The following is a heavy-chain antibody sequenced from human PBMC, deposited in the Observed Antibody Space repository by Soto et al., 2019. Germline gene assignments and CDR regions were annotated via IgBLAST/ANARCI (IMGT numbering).Heavy chain of an antibody. CDR2: IYSDGSGP. Sequence: PGGSLRLSCAASGSTFSNFWMHWVRQAPGKGLVWVSRIYSDGSGPMYADSVKGRFTISRDNAKSTLYLQMNSLRAEDTAVYYCATLNSFGSDYWGRGTLVTVSS. CDR3: ATLNSFGSDY. J-gene: IGHJ4*02. V-gene: IGHV3-74*03. CDR1: GSTFSNFW. D-gene: IGHD5-18*01.